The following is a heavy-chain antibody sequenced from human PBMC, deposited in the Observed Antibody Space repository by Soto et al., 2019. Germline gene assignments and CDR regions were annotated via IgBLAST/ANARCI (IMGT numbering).Heavy chain of an antibody. CDR2: IYPSGTI. CDR3: ATYNAFAKYYLDY. CDR1: GVSISTRGYS. V-gene: IGHV4-30-2*01. Sequence: PSETLSLTCAVSGVSISTRGYSWSWVRQPPGKGLEWIGYIYPSGTIFYNPSLNSRVSISMDTSNNQFSLRLSSVTAADTAVYYCATYNAFAKYYLDYWGRGTLVTVSS. J-gene: IGHJ4*02. D-gene: IGHD1-1*01.